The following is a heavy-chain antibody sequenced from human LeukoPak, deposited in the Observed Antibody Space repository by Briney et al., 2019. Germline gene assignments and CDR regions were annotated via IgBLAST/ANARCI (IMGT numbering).Heavy chain of an antibody. CDR3: ARGATTYYDFWSGYQGDY. J-gene: IGHJ4*02. CDR1: GYTFTSHD. Sequence: ASVKVSCKASGYTFTSHDINWLRQASGQGLEWMGWVNRHSGHTGYAQKFQDRVTMTRDTSISTAYMELSSLRSEDTAVYYCARGATTYYDFWSGYQGDYWGQGTLVTVSS. CDR2: VNRHSGHT. V-gene: IGHV1-8*02. D-gene: IGHD3-3*01.